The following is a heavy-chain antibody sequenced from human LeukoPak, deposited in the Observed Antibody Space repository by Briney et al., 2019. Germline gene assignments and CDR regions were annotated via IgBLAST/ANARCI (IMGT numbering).Heavy chain of an antibody. D-gene: IGHD6-6*01. CDR3: ATAQDSAAARHFDY. Sequence: GESLKISCKASGYSFTSYWIGWVRQMPGKGLDWMAIIYPGDSDTTYSPSFQGQVTISADKSISTAYLQWSSLKASDTAIYYCATAQDSAAARHFDYWGQGTLVTVSS. J-gene: IGHJ4*02. CDR1: GYSFTSYW. CDR2: IYPGDSDT. V-gene: IGHV5-51*01.